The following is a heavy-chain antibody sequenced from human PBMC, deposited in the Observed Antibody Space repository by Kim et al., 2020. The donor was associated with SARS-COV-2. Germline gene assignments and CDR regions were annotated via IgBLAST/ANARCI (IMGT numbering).Heavy chain of an antibody. J-gene: IGHJ4*02. CDR1: GGSISSYY. V-gene: IGHV4-59*01. Sequence: SETLSLTCTVSGGSISSYYWSWIRQPPGKGLEWIGYIYYSGSTNYNPSLKSRVTISVDTSKNQFSLKLSSVTAADTAVYYCARSGYDLPLFDYWGQGTLVTVSS. D-gene: IGHD5-12*01. CDR3: ARSGYDLPLFDY. CDR2: IYYSGST.